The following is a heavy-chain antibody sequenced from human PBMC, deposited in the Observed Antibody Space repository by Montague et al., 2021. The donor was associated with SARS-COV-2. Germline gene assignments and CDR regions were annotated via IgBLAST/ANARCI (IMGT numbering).Heavy chain of an antibody. CDR1: GASVSSINW. V-gene: IGHV4-4*02. Sequence: SETLSLTCAVSGASVSSINWWSWVRQPPGRGLEWIAEIHHTGIINFNPSLRSRGLISLDSSTNQFSLTLNSVTAADTATYYCASHPVFQQLYSWGQGTLVRVS. CDR3: ASHPVFQQLYS. CDR2: IHHTGII. D-gene: IGHD6-13*01. J-gene: IGHJ4*02.